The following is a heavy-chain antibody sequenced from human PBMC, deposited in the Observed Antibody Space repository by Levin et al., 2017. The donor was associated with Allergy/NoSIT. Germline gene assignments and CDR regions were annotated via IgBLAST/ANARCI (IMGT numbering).Heavy chain of an antibody. D-gene: IGHD1-14*01. CDR1: GFTFSDYY. CDR2: IRSSSSYT. CDR3: ARDGIWGNGHPDY. J-gene: IGHJ4*02. Sequence: AGGSLRLSCAASGFTFSDYYMSWIRQAPGKGLEWVSYIRSSSSYTKYADSVKGRFTISRDNAKNSLYLQMNSLRADDTAVYYCARDGIWGNGHPDYWGQGTLVTVSS. V-gene: IGHV3-11*05.